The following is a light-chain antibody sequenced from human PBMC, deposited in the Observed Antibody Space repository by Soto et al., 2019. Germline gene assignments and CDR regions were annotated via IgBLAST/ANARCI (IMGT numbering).Light chain of an antibody. CDR2: DNN. Sequence: QSVLTQPPSVSAAPGQKVTISCSGSSSNIGNNFVSWYQQLPGTAPQLLIYDNNQRPSGIPDRFSGSKSGTSATLGITGLQTGDEADYYCETWDSSLSVVVFGGGTKLTVL. CDR3: ETWDSSLSVVV. J-gene: IGLJ3*02. CDR1: SSNIGNNF. V-gene: IGLV1-51*01.